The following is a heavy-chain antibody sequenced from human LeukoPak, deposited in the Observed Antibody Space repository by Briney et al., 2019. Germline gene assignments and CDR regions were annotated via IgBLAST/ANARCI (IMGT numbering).Heavy chain of an antibody. Sequence: ASVKVSCKALRLSITSYDINWVRQATGQGLEWMGWINPNSGNTGYAQKFQGRVTMTRNTSISTAYMELNSLKSEDTAVYYCASNNWPYVNWFDPWGQGTLVIVSS. CDR1: RLSITSYD. V-gene: IGHV1-8*01. CDR2: INPNSGNT. J-gene: IGHJ5*02. D-gene: IGHD1-20*01. CDR3: ASNNWPYVNWFDP.